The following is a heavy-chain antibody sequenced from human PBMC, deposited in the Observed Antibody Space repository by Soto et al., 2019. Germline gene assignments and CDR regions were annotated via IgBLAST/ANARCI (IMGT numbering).Heavy chain of an antibody. J-gene: IGHJ4*01. Sequence: QVQLVQSGAEVKKPGSSVKVSCKASGDTFNNYAISWVRQAPGQGLEWMGGIIPILRTANYAQKFQGRVTFTADEATSIAYMDLSSVRSEDKAVYFCATGVLGGNYVFGYWGHGTLFTVSS. CDR2: IIPILRTA. CDR1: GDTFNNYA. D-gene: IGHD3-16*01. CDR3: ATGVLGGNYVFGY. V-gene: IGHV1-69*01.